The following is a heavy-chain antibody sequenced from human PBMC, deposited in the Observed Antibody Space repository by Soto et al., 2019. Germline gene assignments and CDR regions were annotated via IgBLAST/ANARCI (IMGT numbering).Heavy chain of an antibody. Sequence: VGSLRLSCAASGFTFSRYAMRWVRQAPGNGLEWVSSISGSGGSTYYADSVKGRFTISRDNSKNTLYLQMNSLRAEDTAVYYCAIVGREPWALDYSNYGGYYYYRMDVWGQGTPVTVSS. CDR2: ISGSGGST. V-gene: IGHV3-23*01. D-gene: IGHD4-4*01. CDR3: AIVGREPWALDYSNYGGYYYYRMDV. J-gene: IGHJ6*02. CDR1: GFTFSRYA.